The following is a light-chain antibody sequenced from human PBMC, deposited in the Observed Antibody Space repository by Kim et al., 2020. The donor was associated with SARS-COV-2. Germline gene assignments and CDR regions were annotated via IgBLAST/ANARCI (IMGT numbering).Light chain of an antibody. CDR3: SSYTSSSTLGV. CDR1: SSDVGGYNY. V-gene: IGLV2-14*03. Sequence: QSITISCTGTSSDVGGYNYVSWYQQHPGKAPKRMIYDVSTRPSGVSNRFSGSKSGNTASLTISGLQAEDEADYYCSSYTSSSTLGVFGTGTKVTVL. CDR2: DVS. J-gene: IGLJ1*01.